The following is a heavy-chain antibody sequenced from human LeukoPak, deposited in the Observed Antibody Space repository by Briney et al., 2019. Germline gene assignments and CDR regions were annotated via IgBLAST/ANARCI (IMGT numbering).Heavy chain of an antibody. CDR2: IRSKANSYAT. Sequence: GGSLRLSCAASGFTFSSYGMHWVRQASGKGLEWVGRIRSKANSYATAYAASVKGRFTISRDDSKNTAYLQMNSLKAEDTAVYYCTRQGGTMVRGVDYWGQGTLVTVSS. V-gene: IGHV3-73*01. CDR3: TRQGGTMVRGVDY. D-gene: IGHD3-10*01. J-gene: IGHJ4*02. CDR1: GFTFSSYG.